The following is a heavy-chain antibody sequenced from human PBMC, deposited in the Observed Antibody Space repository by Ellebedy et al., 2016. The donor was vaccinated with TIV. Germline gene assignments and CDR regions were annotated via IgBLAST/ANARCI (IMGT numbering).Heavy chain of an antibody. D-gene: IGHD3-3*01. J-gene: IGHJ4*02. CDR2: VSPYNGNT. V-gene: IGHV1-18*01. CDR3: ARARTIFGVFISGYFDY. CDR1: GYTFTNYG. Sequence: ASVKVSCKASGYTFTNYGISWVRQAPGQGLEWMGWVSPYNGNTNYAQKPQGRVTMTTDTSTSTAYIELRSLRSDDTSVYYCARARTIFGVFISGYFDYWGQGTLVTVSS.